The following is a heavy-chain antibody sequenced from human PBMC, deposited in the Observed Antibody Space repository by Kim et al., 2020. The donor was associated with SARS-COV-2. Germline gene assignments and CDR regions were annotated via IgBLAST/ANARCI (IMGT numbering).Heavy chain of an antibody. V-gene: IGHV3-30*04. CDR3: ARDNEEGYSSGWYYYYYGMDV. D-gene: IGHD6-19*01. CDR2: ISYDGSNK. J-gene: IGHJ6*02. Sequence: GGSLRLSCAASGFTFSSYAMHWVRQAPGKGLEWVAVISYDGSNKYYADSVKGRFTISRDNSKNTRYLQMNSLRAEDTAVYYCARDNEEGYSSGWYYYYYGMDVWGQGTTVTVSS. CDR1: GFTFSSYA.